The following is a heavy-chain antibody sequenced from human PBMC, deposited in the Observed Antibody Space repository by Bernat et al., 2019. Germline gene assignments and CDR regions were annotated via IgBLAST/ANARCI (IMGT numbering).Heavy chain of an antibody. V-gene: IGHV1-18*01. D-gene: IGHD5-12*01. J-gene: IGHJ4*02. CDR3: ARDDGATLRDQIDY. CDR2: ISGYNGNT. Sequence: LVQSGAEVKKPGASVKVSCKASGYTFTSYGISWVRQAPGQGLEWMGWISGYNGNTNYAQKVQGRVTMTTDTSTSTAYMELRSLRSDDTAVYYCARDDGATLRDQIDYWGQGTLVTVSS. CDR1: GYTFTSYG.